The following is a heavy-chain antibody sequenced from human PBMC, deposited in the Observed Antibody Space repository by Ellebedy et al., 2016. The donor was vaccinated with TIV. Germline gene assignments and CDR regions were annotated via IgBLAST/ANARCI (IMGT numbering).Heavy chain of an antibody. J-gene: IGHJ4*02. CDR2: LTADGRST. CDR1: GFSLSNSF. CDR3: RPGHYSDA. V-gene: IGHV3-23*01. Sequence: GESLKISCAASGFSLSNSFMSWIRQAPGKGLEWVSTLTADGRSTYFADSVEGRFTISRDNSKNTVYLQMNSLRSEDTAVYYCRPGHYSDAWGQGTLVTVSS.